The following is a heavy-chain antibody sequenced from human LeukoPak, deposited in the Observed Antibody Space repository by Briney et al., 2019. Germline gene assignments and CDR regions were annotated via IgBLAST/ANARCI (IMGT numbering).Heavy chain of an antibody. V-gene: IGHV1-2*02. CDR1: GYTFTGYY. J-gene: IGHJ4*02. CDR3: ASVSIFGVASDY. D-gene: IGHD3-3*01. Sequence: GASVKVSCKXSGYTFTGYYMHWVRQAPGQGLERMGWISPNSGGTNYAQKFQGRVTMTRDTSISTAYMELSRLRSDDTAVYYCASVSIFGVASDYWGQGTLVTVSS. CDR2: ISPNSGGT.